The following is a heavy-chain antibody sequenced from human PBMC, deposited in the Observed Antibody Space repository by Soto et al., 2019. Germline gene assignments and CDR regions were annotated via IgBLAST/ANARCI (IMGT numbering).Heavy chain of an antibody. J-gene: IGHJ4*02. V-gene: IGHV3-21*01. CDR1: RFTFSDYS. CDR3: GTLIKTYYDDSSGYSQDY. CDR2: ISPRSSYI. D-gene: IGHD3-22*01. Sequence: GSLRLSCAASRFTFSDYSLNWVRQAPGTGLEWVSSISPRSSYIHYADSVKGRFIISRDDAENALYLQMNSLRAEDTAVYYCGTLIKTYYDDSSGYSQDYWGQGTLVTVSS.